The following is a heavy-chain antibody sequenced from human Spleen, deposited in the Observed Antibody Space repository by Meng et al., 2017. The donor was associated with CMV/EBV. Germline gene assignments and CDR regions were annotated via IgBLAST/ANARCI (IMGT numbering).Heavy chain of an antibody. J-gene: IGHJ6*02. Sequence: GGSLRLSCAASGFTFSSYWMSWVRQAPGKGLEWVSSISGSGGSTYYADSVKGRFTISRDNSKNTLYLQMNSLRAEDTAVYYCAKGSIVVVPADWYYYYGMDVWGQGTTVTVSS. D-gene: IGHD2-2*01. CDR1: GFTFSSYW. CDR2: ISGSGGST. V-gene: IGHV3-23*01. CDR3: AKGSIVVVPADWYYYYGMDV.